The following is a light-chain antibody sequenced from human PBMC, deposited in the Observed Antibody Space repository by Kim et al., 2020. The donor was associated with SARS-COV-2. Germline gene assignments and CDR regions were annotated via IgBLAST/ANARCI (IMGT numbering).Light chain of an antibody. J-gene: IGLJ2*01. V-gene: IGLV3-1*01. CDR2: EDT. CDR3: QAWDSSTAGVV. Sequence: SYELTQPPSVSVSPGKTASITCSGDKLGDKYASWYQQKPGQSPVLVIYEDTKRPSGIPERFSGSNSGNTATLTISGTQAMDEADYYCQAWDSSTAGVVFGGGTQLTVL. CDR1: KLGDKY.